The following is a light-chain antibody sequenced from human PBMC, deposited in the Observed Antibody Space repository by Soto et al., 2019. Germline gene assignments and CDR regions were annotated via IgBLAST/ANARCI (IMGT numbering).Light chain of an antibody. CDR2: EGS. CDR1: SSDVGSYNL. J-gene: IGLJ1*01. CDR3: SSYAGRSTYV. Sequence: QSVLNQPASVSGSPGQSITISCTGTSSDVGSYNLVSWYQQHPGKAPKLMIYEGSKRPSGVPNRFSGSKSGNTASLTISGLQAEDEADYYCSSYAGRSTYVFGTGTKVTVL. V-gene: IGLV2-23*01.